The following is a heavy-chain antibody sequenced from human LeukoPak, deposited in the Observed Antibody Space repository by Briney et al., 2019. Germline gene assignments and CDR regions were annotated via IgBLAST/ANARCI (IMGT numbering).Heavy chain of an antibody. V-gene: IGHV3-53*01. CDR2: IYSGGST. CDR3: AREGSGRTAYNDGLDV. CDR1: GFIVSSNY. J-gene: IGHJ3*01. D-gene: IGHD3-10*01. Sequence: GGSLRLSCAASGFIVSSNYMSWARQAPGKGLEWVSVIYSGGSTNYADSVKGLFTISRDNSKNTLYLQLNSLRAEDTAVYYCAREGSGRTAYNDGLDVWGQGTMVTVSS.